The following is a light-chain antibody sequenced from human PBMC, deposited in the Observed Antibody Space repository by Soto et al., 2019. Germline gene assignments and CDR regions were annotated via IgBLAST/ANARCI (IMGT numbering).Light chain of an antibody. V-gene: IGLV2-14*01. J-gene: IGLJ1*01. CDR3: CSYTTSNTRQIV. CDR1: SSVVGGYNY. CDR2: DVN. Sequence: QSALTQPASVSWSPGQSITISCTGTSSVVGGYNYVSWYQQHPGKATKFMIYDVNNRPSGVSNRFSGSKSGNTASLTISGLQAEDEADYYCCSYTTSNTRQIVFGTGTKVTVL.